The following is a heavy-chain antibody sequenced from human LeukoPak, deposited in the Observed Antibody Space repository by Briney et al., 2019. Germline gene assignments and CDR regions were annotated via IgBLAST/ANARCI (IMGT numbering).Heavy chain of an antibody. J-gene: IGHJ4*02. CDR3: AREHLIAAAGDY. V-gene: IGHV3-21*01. D-gene: IGHD6-13*01. CDR2: ISSSSSYI. Sequence: GGSLRLSCAATGFTFSSYSMNWVRQAPGKGLEWVSSISSSSSYIYYADSVKGRFTISRDNAKNSLYLQMNSLRAEDTAVYYCAREHLIAAAGDYWGQGTLVTVSS. CDR1: GFTFSSYS.